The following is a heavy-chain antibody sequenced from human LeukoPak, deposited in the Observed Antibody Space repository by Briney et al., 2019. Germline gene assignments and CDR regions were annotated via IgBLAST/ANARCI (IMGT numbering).Heavy chain of an antibody. CDR3: ARYGDYYDTSAYPVY. Sequence: PGGSLGLSCAASGFTFSSYAMHWVRQAPGKGLELVALISFGTSNQYYADSVKGRFTISRDNSKNTLYLQMNSLRAEDTAVYYCARYGDYYDTSAYPVYWGQGTLVTVSS. D-gene: IGHD3-22*01. CDR1: GFTFSSYA. CDR2: ISFGTSNQ. J-gene: IGHJ4*02. V-gene: IGHV3-30*04.